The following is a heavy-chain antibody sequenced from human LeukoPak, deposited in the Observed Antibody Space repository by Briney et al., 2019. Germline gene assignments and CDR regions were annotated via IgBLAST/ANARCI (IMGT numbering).Heavy chain of an antibody. Sequence: GGSLRLSCAASGFTFSSYSMNWVRQPPGKGLKWASSISSSSSYIYYADSVKGRFTISRDNAKNSLYLQMNSLRAEDTAVYYCARDNSVAGTFDYWGQGTLVTVSS. V-gene: IGHV3-21*01. D-gene: IGHD6-19*01. CDR3: ARDNSVAGTFDY. J-gene: IGHJ4*02. CDR1: GFTFSSYS. CDR2: ISSSSSYI.